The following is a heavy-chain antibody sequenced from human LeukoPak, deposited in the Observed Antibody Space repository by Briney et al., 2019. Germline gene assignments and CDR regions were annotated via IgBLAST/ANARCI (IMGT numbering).Heavy chain of an antibody. CDR1: GGSISNLDYY. CDR2: IYTSGGT. D-gene: IGHD2-2*01. V-gene: IGHV4-61*02. CDR3: AGRGSSSGTFDV. Sequence: PSETLFLTCTVSGGSISNLDYYWTWIRQPAGKRLEWIGRIYTSGGTNYNPSLKSRVTMSVDKSKNQISLNLASLTAADTALYYCAGRGSSSGTFDVWGPGTFVTVSS. J-gene: IGHJ3*01.